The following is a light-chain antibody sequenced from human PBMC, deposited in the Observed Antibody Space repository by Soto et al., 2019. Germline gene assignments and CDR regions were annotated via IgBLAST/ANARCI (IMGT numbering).Light chain of an antibody. CDR2: DVS. Sequence: QSVLTQPASVSGSPGQSITNSCTGTSSDVGGYNYVSWYQQHPGKAPKLMIYDVSNRPSGVSNRFSGSKSGNTASLTISGLQAEDEADYYCSSYTSSSTSWVFGGGTQLTVL. CDR3: SSYTSSSTSWV. V-gene: IGLV2-14*01. J-gene: IGLJ3*02. CDR1: SSDVGGYNY.